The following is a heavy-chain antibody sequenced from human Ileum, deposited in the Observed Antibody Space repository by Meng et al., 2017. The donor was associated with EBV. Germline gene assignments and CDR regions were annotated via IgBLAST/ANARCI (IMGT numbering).Heavy chain of an antibody. CDR2: INPGIGST. CDR3: AREEGGRFDS. CDR1: GYKFYYYT. V-gene: IGHV1-3*01. J-gene: IGHJ4*02. D-gene: IGHD2-15*01. Sequence: VQRLRCVHGIKKPGASRRMSGKTLGYKFYYYTIRWLRQAPGQRLWWLGWINPGIGSTYESKTIRGRHTITMETSARTVYMRLTSLTSEDTAVYYCAREEGGRFDSWGQGTLVTVSS.